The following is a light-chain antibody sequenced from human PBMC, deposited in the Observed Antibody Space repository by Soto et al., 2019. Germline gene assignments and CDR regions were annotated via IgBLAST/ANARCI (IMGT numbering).Light chain of an antibody. CDR2: GAS. J-gene: IGKJ4*01. Sequence: EIVLTQSPGTLSLSPGERATLSCRASQSVSSSYLAWYQQKPGQAPRLLIYGASSRATGIPDRFSGSGSGTDFTLTISRLEPEDFAVYYCQQYDSSPLTFGGGNKVEFK. CDR3: QQYDSSPLT. CDR1: QSVSSSY. V-gene: IGKV3-20*01.